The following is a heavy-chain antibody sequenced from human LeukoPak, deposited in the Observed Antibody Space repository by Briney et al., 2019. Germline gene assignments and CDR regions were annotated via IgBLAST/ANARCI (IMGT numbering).Heavy chain of an antibody. CDR3: AEDHQWGYGYYFDY. V-gene: IGHV3-30*18. CDR1: GFTFSSYG. D-gene: IGHD5-18*01. Sequence: PGRSLRLSCAASGFTFSSYGMNWVRQAPGKGLEWVAVISYDGSNKYYADSVEGRFTISRDNSKNTLYLQMNSLRAEDTAVYYCAEDHQWGYGYYFDYWGQGTLVPVSS. CDR2: ISYDGSNK. J-gene: IGHJ4*02.